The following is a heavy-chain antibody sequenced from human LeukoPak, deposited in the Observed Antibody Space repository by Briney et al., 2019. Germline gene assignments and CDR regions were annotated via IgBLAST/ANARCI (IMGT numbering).Heavy chain of an antibody. CDR3: ARDFWVRDGYNYYVGQNPY. J-gene: IGHJ4*02. V-gene: IGHV3-21*01. CDR1: GFTFSSYS. Sequence: PGGSLRLSCAASGFTFSSYSMNWVRQAPGEGLEWVSSISSSSSYIYYADSVKGRFTISRHNAKNSLYLQMDSLRAEDTAVYYCARDFWVRDGYNYYVGQNPYWGQGTLVTVSS. CDR2: ISSSSSYI. D-gene: IGHD5-24*01.